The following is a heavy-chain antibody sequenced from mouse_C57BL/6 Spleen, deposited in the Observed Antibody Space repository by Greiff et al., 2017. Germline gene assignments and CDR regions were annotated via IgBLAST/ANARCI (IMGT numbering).Heavy chain of an antibody. CDR2: INPNYGTT. CDR3: ARRGIYYDYDGWFAY. Sequence: EVKLVESGPELVKPGASVKISCKASGYSFTDYNMNWVKQSNGKSLEWIGVINPNYGTTSYNQKFKGKATLTVDQSSSTAYMQLNSLTSEDSAVYYCARRGIYYDYDGWFAYWGQETLVTVSA. D-gene: IGHD2-4*01. CDR1: GYSFTDYN. J-gene: IGHJ3*01. V-gene: IGHV1-39*01.